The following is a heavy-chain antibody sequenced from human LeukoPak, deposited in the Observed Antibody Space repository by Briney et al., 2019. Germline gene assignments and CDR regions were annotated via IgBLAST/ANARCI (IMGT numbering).Heavy chain of an antibody. CDR3: AREPYYYDSSGYGLIYGMDV. CDR1: GGSISSYY. Sequence: SETLSLTCTVSGGSISSYYWSWIRQPAGKGLEWIGRIYTSGSTNYNPSLKSRVTMSVDTSKNQFSLKLSSVTAADTAVYYCAREPYYYDSSGYGLIYGMDVCGQGTTVTVSS. J-gene: IGHJ6*02. D-gene: IGHD3-22*01. V-gene: IGHV4-4*07. CDR2: IYTSGST.